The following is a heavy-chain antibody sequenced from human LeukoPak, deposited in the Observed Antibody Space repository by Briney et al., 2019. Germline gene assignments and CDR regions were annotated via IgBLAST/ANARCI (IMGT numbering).Heavy chain of an antibody. CDR1: GFTFSSYW. CDR3: AKVGMAAAGYYFDY. J-gene: IGHJ4*02. V-gene: IGHV3-74*01. D-gene: IGHD6-13*01. Sequence: PGGSLRLSCAASGFTFSSYWMHWVRQAPGKGLVWVSRINSDGSSTSYADSVKGRFTISRDKSKNTLYLQMNSLRAEDTAVYYCAKVGMAAAGYYFDYWGQGTLVTVSS. CDR2: INSDGSST.